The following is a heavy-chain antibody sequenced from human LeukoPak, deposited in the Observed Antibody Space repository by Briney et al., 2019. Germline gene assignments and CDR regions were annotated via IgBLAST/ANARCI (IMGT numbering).Heavy chain of an antibody. D-gene: IGHD6-19*01. CDR3: ARHEAWQWLLY. CDR1: GGSISSGSYF. Sequence: SQTLSLTCTVSGGSISSGSYFWSWIRQPAGKGLEWIGRIYTSGNTNYNPSLKSRVTMSVDTSKNQFSLKLSSVTAADTAVYYCARHEAWQWLLYWGQGTLVTVSS. V-gene: IGHV4-61*02. J-gene: IGHJ4*02. CDR2: IYTSGNT.